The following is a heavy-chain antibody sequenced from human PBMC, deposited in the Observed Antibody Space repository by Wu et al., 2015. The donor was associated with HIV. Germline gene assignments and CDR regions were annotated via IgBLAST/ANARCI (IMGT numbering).Heavy chain of an antibody. CDR1: GYTFTSYG. D-gene: IGHD5-12*01. CDR3: ARGLRDIVATGGIDY. J-gene: IGHJ4*02. V-gene: IGHV1-18*01. Sequence: QVQLVQSGAEVKKPGASVKVSCKASGYTFTSYGISWVRQAPGQGLEWMGWISAYNGNTNYAQKFQGRVTMTRNTSISTAYMELSSLRSEDTAVYYCARGLRDIVATGGIDYWGQGTLVTVSS. CDR2: ISAYNGNT.